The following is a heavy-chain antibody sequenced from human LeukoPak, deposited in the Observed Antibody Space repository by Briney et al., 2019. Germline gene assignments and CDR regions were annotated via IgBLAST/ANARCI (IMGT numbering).Heavy chain of an antibody. CDR1: GGSISSYY. V-gene: IGHV4-59*12. Sequence: SETLSLTCTVSGGSISSYYWSWIRQPPGKGLEWIGYIYYSGSTNYNPSLKSRVTISVDKSKNQFSLKLSSVTAADTAVYYCATRYDFWSGYYHFDYWGQGTLVTVSS. CDR2: IYYSGST. D-gene: IGHD3/OR15-3a*01. J-gene: IGHJ4*02. CDR3: ATRYDFWSGYYHFDY.